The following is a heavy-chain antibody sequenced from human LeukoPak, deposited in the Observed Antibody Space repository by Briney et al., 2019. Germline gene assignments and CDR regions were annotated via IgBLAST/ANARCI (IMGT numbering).Heavy chain of an antibody. V-gene: IGHV3-30*04. CDR3: AREIIAAAGTWVFSNWFDP. CDR1: GFTFSSYA. D-gene: IGHD6-13*01. CDR2: ISYDGSNK. J-gene: IGHJ5*02. Sequence: HPGGSLRLSCAASGFTFSSYAMHWVRQAPGKGLEWVAVISYDGSNKYYADSVKGRFTISGDNSKNTLYLQMNSLRAEDTAVYYCAREIIAAAGTWVFSNWFDPWGQGTLVTVSS.